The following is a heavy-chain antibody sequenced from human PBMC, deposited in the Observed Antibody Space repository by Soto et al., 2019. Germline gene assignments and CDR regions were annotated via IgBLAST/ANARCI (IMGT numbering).Heavy chain of an antibody. CDR2: INAGNGNT. D-gene: IGHD6-6*01. V-gene: IGHV1-3*01. Sequence: GASVKVSCKASGYTFTSYAMHWVRQAPGQRLEWMGWINAGNGNTKYSQKFQGRVTITRDTSASTAYMELSSLRSEDTAVYYCASRGIAARPVDYYYYYGMDVWGQGTTVTVSS. CDR1: GYTFTSYA. CDR3: ASRGIAARPVDYYYYYGMDV. J-gene: IGHJ6*02.